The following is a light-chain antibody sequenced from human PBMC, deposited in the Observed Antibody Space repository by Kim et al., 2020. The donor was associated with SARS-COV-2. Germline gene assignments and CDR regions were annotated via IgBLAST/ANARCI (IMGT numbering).Light chain of an antibody. J-gene: IGKJ3*01. V-gene: IGKV2-30*01. CDR3: MQGTHWPFT. Sequence: PAANSCRSSQSLVYRDENIFLNWFHQRPGQAPRRLLYKVSNRDSGVPDRFSGSGSGTDVTLQSSRVEAEDVGVYCCMQGTHWPFTFGPGAKVDIK. CDR2: KVS. CDR1: QSLVYRDENIF.